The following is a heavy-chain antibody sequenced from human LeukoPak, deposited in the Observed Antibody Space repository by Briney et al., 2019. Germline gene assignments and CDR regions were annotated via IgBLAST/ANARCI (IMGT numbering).Heavy chain of an antibody. D-gene: IGHD1-26*01. V-gene: IGHV4-59*01. CDR2: ISYSGST. CDR1: GGSSSSYY. CDR3: ARETRLHSGSYSNDAFDI. J-gene: IGHJ3*02. Sequence: SETLSLTCTVSGGSSSSYYWSWIRQPPGKGLEWIGYISYSGSTDYNTSLKSRVTISLDTSKNQFSLRLSSVTAADTAVYYCARETRLHSGSYSNDAFDIWGQGTMVTVSS.